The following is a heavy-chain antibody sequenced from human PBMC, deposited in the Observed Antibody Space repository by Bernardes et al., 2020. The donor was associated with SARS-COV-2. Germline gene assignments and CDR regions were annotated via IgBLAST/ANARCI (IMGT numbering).Heavy chain of an antibody. D-gene: IGHD5-12*01. CDR2: IYPGDSDT. Sequence: GAYLKSSSKGSGYSFTRYWIGWVRPIPGKGLEWMGIIYPGDSDTRYSPSFQGQVTISADKSISTAYLQWSSLKASDTAMYYCARFGYLGWFDPWGQGTLVTVSS. CDR3: ARFGYLGWFDP. CDR1: GYSFTRYW. V-gene: IGHV5-51*01. J-gene: IGHJ5*02.